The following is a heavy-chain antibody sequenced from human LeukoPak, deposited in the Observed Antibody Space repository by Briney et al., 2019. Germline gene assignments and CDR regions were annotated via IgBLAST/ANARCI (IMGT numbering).Heavy chain of an antibody. V-gene: IGHV1-8*01. CDR1: GYTFTTYD. Sequence: ASVKVSCKASGYTFTTYDINWVRQATGQGLEWMGFMNPNSGNTVYAQKFQGRVTMTRDTSISTAYMVLTSLRSEDTALYYCARVPRELGAYWGQGTLVTVSS. J-gene: IGHJ4*02. CDR3: ARVPRELGAY. D-gene: IGHD3-16*01. CDR2: MNPNSGNT.